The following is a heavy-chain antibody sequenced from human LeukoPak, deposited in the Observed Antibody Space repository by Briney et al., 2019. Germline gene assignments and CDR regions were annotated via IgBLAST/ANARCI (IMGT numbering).Heavy chain of an antibody. Sequence: GRSLRLSCAASGFTFSSYAMHWVRQAPGKGLEWVAVISYDGSNKYYADSVKGRFTISRDNSKNTLYLQMNSLRAEDTAVYYCAREVDTAMVTDRFDYWGQGTLVTVSS. CDR3: AREVDTAMVTDRFDY. J-gene: IGHJ4*02. V-gene: IGHV3-30-3*01. CDR1: GFTFSSYA. D-gene: IGHD5-18*01. CDR2: ISYDGSNK.